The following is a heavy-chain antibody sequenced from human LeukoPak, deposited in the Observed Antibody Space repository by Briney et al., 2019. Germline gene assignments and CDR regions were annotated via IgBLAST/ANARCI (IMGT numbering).Heavy chain of an antibody. CDR2: IYYSGST. CDR1: GGSISSSSYY. J-gene: IGHJ4*02. CDR3: ASLRERSYYARGFDY. V-gene: IGHV4-39*01. D-gene: IGHD1-26*01. Sequence: SETLSLTCTVSGGSISSSSYYWGWIRQPPGKGLEWIGSIYYSGSTYYNPSLKSRVTISVDTSKNQFSLKLGSVTAAGTAVYYCASLRERSYYARGFDYWGQGTLVTVPS.